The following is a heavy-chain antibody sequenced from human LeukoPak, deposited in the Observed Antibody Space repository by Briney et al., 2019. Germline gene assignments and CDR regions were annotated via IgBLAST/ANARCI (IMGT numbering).Heavy chain of an antibody. J-gene: IGHJ5*02. V-gene: IGHV7-4-1*02. CDR3: ARDRRVRGVIMGFDP. CDR1: GYTFSSYA. CDR2: INTNTGNP. Sequence: ASVTVSCTASGYTFSSYAMNWVRQAPGQGLEWMGWINTNTGNPTYAQGFTGRFVFSLDTSVSTAYLQISSLKAEDTAVYYCARDRRVRGVIMGFDPWGQGTLVTVSS. D-gene: IGHD3-10*01.